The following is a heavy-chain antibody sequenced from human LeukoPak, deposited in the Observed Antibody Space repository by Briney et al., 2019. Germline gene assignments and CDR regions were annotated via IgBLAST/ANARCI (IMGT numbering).Heavy chain of an antibody. CDR1: GGSISSYY. D-gene: IGHD3-22*01. J-gene: IGHJ6*02. CDR2: IYYSGST. Sequence: SETLSLTCTVSGGSISSYYWSWIRQPPGKGLEWIGYIYYSGSTNYNPSLKSRVTISVDTSKNQFSLKLSSVTAADTAVYYCARHPPSYYDSSGYYSYYYYGMDVWGQGTTVTVS. V-gene: IGHV4-59*08. CDR3: ARHPPSYYDSSGYYSYYYYGMDV.